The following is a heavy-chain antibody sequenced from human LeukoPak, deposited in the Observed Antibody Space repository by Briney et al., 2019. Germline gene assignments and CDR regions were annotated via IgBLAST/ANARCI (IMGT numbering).Heavy chain of an antibody. D-gene: IGHD6-19*01. V-gene: IGHV1-8*02. Sequence: ASVKVSCKASGYTFTSYGISWVRQAPGQGLEWMGWMNPNSGNTGYAQKFQGRATMTRNTSISTAYMELSSLRSEDTAVYYCARGYSSGWYGVYYFDFWGQGTLVTVSS. CDR3: ARGYSSGWYGVYYFDF. CDR2: MNPNSGNT. J-gene: IGHJ4*02. CDR1: GYTFTSYG.